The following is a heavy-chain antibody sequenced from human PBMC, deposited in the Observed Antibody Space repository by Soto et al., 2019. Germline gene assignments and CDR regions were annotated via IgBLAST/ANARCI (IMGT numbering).Heavy chain of an antibody. D-gene: IGHD2-2*01. J-gene: IGHJ6*02. CDR3: ARDSNPAPYYYYGMDV. CDR1: GYTFTSYG. CDR2: ISAYNGNT. V-gene: IGHV1-18*04. Sequence: QVQLVQSGAEVKKPGASVKVSCKASGYTFTSYGISWVRQAPGQGLEWMGWISAYNGNTNYAQKLQGRVTMTTDTSTSAAYMELTGLRSDDTAVYYCARDSNPAPYYYYGMDVGGQGTTVTVSS.